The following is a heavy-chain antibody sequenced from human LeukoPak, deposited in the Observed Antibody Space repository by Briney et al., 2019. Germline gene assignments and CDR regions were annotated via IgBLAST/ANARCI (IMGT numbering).Heavy chain of an antibody. CDR1: GYTLTELY. CDR2: FDPEDGET. CDR3: SYSSGYYDAFDI. J-gene: IGHJ3*02. Sequence: ASVKVSCKVSGYTLTELYMNCVRQAPGKGLAWMGGFDPEDGETIYAQKFQGRVTMTEDTSTDTAYMELSSLRSEDTAVYYCSYSSGYYDAFDIWGQGTMVTVSS. V-gene: IGHV1-24*01. D-gene: IGHD3-22*01.